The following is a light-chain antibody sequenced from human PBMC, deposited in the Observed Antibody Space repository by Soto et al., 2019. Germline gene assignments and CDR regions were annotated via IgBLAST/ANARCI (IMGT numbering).Light chain of an antibody. Sequence: SYELTQPPSVSVSPGQTATITCSGDKLGDKYACWYQQKPGQSPVLVIYQDIKRPSGIPERFSGSNSGNTATLTISGTQAMDEADYYCQAWDSFSVVFGGGTQLTVL. J-gene: IGLJ2*01. V-gene: IGLV3-1*01. CDR3: QAWDSFSVV. CDR1: KLGDKY. CDR2: QDI.